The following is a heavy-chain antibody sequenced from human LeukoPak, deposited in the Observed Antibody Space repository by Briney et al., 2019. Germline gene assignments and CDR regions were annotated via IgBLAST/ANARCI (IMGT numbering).Heavy chain of an antibody. D-gene: IGHD5-12*01. J-gene: IGHJ5*02. V-gene: IGHV3-74*03. Sequence: GGSLRLSCVGSRFTISKNWMHWVRQAPGTGLVWVSRIHPDGSITTYADSVKGRFTISRDNAENTLYLQMNSLRAEDTGVYYCAPQQAYSPYNWFDPWGQGTLVTVSS. CDR2: IHPDGSIT. CDR1: RFTISKNW. CDR3: APQQAYSPYNWFDP.